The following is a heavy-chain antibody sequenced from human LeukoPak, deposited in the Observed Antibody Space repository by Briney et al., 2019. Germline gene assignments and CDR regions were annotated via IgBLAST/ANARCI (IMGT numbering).Heavy chain of an antibody. CDR3: ARWDYYDSSGYLDY. Sequence: KTSETLSLTCTVSGGSISSYYWSWIRQPPGKGLEWIGYIYYSGSTNYNPSLKSRVTISVDTSKNQFSLKLSSVTAADTAVYYCARWDYYDSSGYLDYWGQGTLVTVSS. J-gene: IGHJ4*02. CDR2: IYYSGST. CDR1: GGSISSYY. D-gene: IGHD3-22*01. V-gene: IGHV4-59*01.